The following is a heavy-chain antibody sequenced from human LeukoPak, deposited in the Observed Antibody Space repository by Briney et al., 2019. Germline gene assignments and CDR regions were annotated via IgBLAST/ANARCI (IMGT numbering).Heavy chain of an antibody. Sequence: GGSLRLSCAASGFTFSSYAMSWVRQARGKGLEWVAAISGSGGSTYYADSVKGRFTISRDNSKNTLYLRMNSLRAENTAVYYCAKALVGVPVDYWGQGALVTVSS. J-gene: IGHJ4*02. V-gene: IGHV3-23*01. CDR2: ISGSGGST. D-gene: IGHD1-26*01. CDR1: GFTFSSYA. CDR3: AKALVGVPVDY.